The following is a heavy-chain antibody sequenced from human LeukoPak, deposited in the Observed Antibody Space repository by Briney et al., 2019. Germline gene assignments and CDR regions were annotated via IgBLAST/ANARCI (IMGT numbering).Heavy chain of an antibody. Sequence: GGSLRLSCAASGFTFSNFAMSWVRQAPGKGLEWVSGITSSGDRTYHADSVKGRFTISGDNSKSTLYLQMDFLRAEDTAVYYCAKTYYEFWNVYPPYYFDSWGQGTLATVSS. CDR1: GFTFSNFA. J-gene: IGHJ4*02. V-gene: IGHV3-23*01. D-gene: IGHD3/OR15-3a*01. CDR2: ITSSGDRT. CDR3: AKTYYEFWNVYPPYYFDS.